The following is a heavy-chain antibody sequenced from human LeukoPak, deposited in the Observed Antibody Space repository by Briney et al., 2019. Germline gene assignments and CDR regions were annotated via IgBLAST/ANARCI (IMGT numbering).Heavy chain of an antibody. J-gene: IGHJ3*02. CDR1: GYTFTGYY. Sequence: ASVKVSCKASGYTFTGYYMHWVRQAPGQGLEWMGWINPNSGGTNYAQKFQGRVTMTRDTSISTAYMELSRLRSDDTAVYYCARVSVRGVIEHDAFDIWGQGTMVTVSS. V-gene: IGHV1-2*02. D-gene: IGHD3-10*01. CDR3: ARVSVRGVIEHDAFDI. CDR2: INPNSGGT.